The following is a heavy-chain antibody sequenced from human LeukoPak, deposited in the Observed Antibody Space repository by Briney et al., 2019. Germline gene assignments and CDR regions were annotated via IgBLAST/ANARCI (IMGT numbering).Heavy chain of an antibody. CDR3: RRLDSSSSSFDY. CDR2: IRSKANSYAT. J-gene: IGHJ4*02. V-gene: IGHV3-73*01. CDR1: GFTFSGSA. D-gene: IGHD6-6*01. Sequence: PGGSLRLSCAASGFTFSGSAMHWVRQASGKGLEWVGRIRSKANSYATAYAASVKGRFTISRDDSKNTAYLQMNSLKTEDTAVYYCRRLDSSSSSFDYWGQGTLVTVSS.